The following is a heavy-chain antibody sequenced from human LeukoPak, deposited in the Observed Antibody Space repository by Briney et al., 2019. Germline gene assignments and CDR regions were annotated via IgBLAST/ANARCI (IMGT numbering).Heavy chain of an antibody. Sequence: GGSLRLSCVASGFTVSSNYMSWVRQAPGKGLEWVSVIYSGGSTYYADSVKGRFTISRDNSKNTLYLQMNSLRAEDTAVYYCARGSPYGDLYFDYWGQGTLVTVSS. D-gene: IGHD4-17*01. J-gene: IGHJ4*02. CDR1: GFTVSSNY. CDR2: IYSGGST. V-gene: IGHV3-53*01. CDR3: ARGSPYGDLYFDY.